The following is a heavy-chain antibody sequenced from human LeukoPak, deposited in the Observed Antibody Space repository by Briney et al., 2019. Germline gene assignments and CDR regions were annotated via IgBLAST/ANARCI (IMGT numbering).Heavy chain of an antibody. Sequence: PSETLSLTCTVSGGSISSSSYYWGWIRQPPGKGLEWIGSIYYSGSTNNNPSLKSRVTISVDTSKNQFSLKLSSVTAADTAVYYCARRRTMFGYFAGEFDYWGQGTLVTVST. CDR2: IYYSGST. D-gene: IGHD3-10*02. CDR3: ARRRTMFGYFAGEFDY. J-gene: IGHJ4*02. V-gene: IGHV4-39*01. CDR1: GGSISSSSYY.